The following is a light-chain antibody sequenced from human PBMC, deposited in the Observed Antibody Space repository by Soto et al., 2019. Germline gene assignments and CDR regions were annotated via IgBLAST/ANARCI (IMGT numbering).Light chain of an antibody. V-gene: IGKV1-39*01. CDR2: AAS. CDR1: QSISRY. CDR3: QQYGSSPTWT. Sequence: DIQMTQSPSSLSASVGDRVTITCRASQSISRYLNWYQQKPGKAPKLLIYAASSLLGGVPSRFSGSGSGTDFTLTISRLEPEDSAVYYCQQYGSSPTWTFGQGTKVDIK. J-gene: IGKJ1*01.